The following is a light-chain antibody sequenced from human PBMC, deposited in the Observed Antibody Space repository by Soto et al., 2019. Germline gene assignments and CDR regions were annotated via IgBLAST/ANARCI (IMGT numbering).Light chain of an antibody. Sequence: EIVMTQSPATLSVSPGERATLSCRASHSVSSRLAWYQQKPGQAPRLLIYGASTRATGLPARFSGSGSGTDFTLTISSLQSEDFAVYYCQHYTNWPLTFGVWTKVEIK. CDR1: HSVSSR. J-gene: IGKJ4*01. CDR2: GAS. V-gene: IGKV3-15*01. CDR3: QHYTNWPLT.